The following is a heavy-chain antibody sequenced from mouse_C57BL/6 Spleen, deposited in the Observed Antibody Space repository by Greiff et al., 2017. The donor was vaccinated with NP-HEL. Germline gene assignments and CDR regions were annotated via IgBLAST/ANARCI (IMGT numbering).Heavy chain of an antibody. V-gene: IGHV1-80*01. J-gene: IGHJ3*01. D-gene: IGHD2-5*01. CDR2: IYPGDGDT. Sequence: QVQLQQSGAELVKPGASVKISCKASGYAFSSYWMNWVKQRPGKGLEWIGQIYPGDGDTTYNGKFKGKATLTADKSSSTAYMQLSSLTSEDSAVYFCARLETYYSNPAWFADWGKGTLVTVSA. CDR1: GYAFSSYW. CDR3: ARLETYYSNPAWFAD.